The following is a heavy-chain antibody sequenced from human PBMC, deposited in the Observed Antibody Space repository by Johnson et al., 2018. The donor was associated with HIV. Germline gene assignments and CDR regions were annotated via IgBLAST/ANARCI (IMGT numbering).Heavy chain of an antibody. V-gene: IGHV3-30*02. Sequence: QVQLVESGGGVVQPGGSLRLSCAASGFTFSSYGMHWVRQAPGKGLEWVAFIRYDGSIKYYVDSVKGRFTISRDNSKNTLYLQMNSLRAEDTAVYYCAKDTAMVRSSASFDFWGQGTMVTVSS. CDR2: IRYDGSIK. CDR1: GFTFSSYG. CDR3: AKDTAMVRSSASFDF. J-gene: IGHJ3*01. D-gene: IGHD5-18*01.